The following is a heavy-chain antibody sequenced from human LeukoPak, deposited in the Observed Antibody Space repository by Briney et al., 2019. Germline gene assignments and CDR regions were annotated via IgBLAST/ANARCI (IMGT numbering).Heavy chain of an antibody. D-gene: IGHD3-22*01. CDR2: IIPIFGTA. CDR3: ARGQYYYDSSGLAGNNWFDP. J-gene: IGHJ5*02. Sequence: SVKVSCKASGGTFSSYAISWVRQAPGQGLEWVGGIIPIFGTANYAQKFQGRVTITADESTSTAYMELSSLRSEDTAVYYCARGQYYYDSSGLAGNNWFDPWGQGTLVTVSS. CDR1: GGTFSSYA. V-gene: IGHV1-69*13.